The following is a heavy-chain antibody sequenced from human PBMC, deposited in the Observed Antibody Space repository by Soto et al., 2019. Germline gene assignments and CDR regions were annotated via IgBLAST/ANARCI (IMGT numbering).Heavy chain of an antibody. D-gene: IGHD6-19*01. CDR2: ILYSGST. Sequence: QLQLQESGPGLVKPSETLSLTCIVSGGSITRNNHYWGWIRQSPGKGLEWIGSILYSGSTNYNPSLKSRVTLSVETSKNQFSLKMSSVTAADTALYYCARLGSSGWYQGSYFDYRGQGTLVTVSS. V-gene: IGHV4-39*01. J-gene: IGHJ4*02. CDR3: ARLGSSGWYQGSYFDY. CDR1: GGSITRNNHY.